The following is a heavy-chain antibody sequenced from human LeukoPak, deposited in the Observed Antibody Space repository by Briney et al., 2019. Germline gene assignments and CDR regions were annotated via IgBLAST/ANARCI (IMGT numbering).Heavy chain of an antibody. CDR1: GGSISSYY. Sequence: TSETLSLTCTVSGGSISSYYWSWIRQPPGKGLEWIGYIYYSGSTNYNPSLKSRVTISVDTSKNQFSLKLSPVTAADTAVYYCARVSGYYDSSARFDPWGQGTLVTVSS. CDR2: IYYSGST. D-gene: IGHD3-22*01. CDR3: ARVSGYYDSSARFDP. J-gene: IGHJ5*02. V-gene: IGHV4-59*01.